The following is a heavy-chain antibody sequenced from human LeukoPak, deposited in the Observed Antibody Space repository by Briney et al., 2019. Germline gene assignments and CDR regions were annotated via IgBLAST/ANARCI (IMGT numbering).Heavy chain of an antibody. J-gene: IGHJ4*02. V-gene: IGHV4-59*08. CDR1: GGTMNSFY. CDR3: ARGCAQLDS. Sequence: SETLSLTCTVSGGTMNSFYCTWIRQPPGRGLEWMGFVHYGASSLWSTDYNPSLRSRVTMSIDTSKSQFFLRLNSLTATDTAVYYFARGCAQLDSWGQGTLVTVSS. CDR2: VHYGASSLWST. D-gene: IGHD6-19*01.